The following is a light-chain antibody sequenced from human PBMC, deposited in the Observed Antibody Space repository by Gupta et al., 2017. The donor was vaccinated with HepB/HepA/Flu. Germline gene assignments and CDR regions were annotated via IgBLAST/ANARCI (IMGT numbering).Light chain of an antibody. Sequence: DIQMTQSPSSLSASVGDRVTITCRASQSISSYLNWYQQKPGKVPKLLIYAASSLQSGVPSRFSGSGSGTDFTLTISSLQPEDFATYYCQQSYSTPPTFGGGTKVEIK. V-gene: IGKV1-39*01. J-gene: IGKJ4*01. CDR2: AAS. CDR3: QQSYSTPPT. CDR1: QSISSY.